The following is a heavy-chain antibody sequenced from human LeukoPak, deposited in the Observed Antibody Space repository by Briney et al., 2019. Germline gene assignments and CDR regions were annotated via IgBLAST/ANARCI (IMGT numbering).Heavy chain of an antibody. CDR1: VCTFGSYG. Sequence: QPGGCLRLSCAASVCTFGSYGMHWVRHAPWKGRVWVSRINIDGSSTSYADSVKGRFTISRDNAKNTLYLQMNSLRAEDTAVYYCAKGGSLDYWGHGTLVTVSS. J-gene: IGHJ4*01. CDR3: AKGGSLDY. CDR2: INIDGSST. D-gene: IGHD1-26*01. V-gene: IGHV3-74*01.